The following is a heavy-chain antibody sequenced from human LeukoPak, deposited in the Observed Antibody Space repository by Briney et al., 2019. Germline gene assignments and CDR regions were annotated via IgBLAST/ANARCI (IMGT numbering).Heavy chain of an antibody. V-gene: IGHV3-33*01. D-gene: IGHD6-25*01. Sequence: GGSLRLSCAASGFTFSDYGMHWVRQAPGEGLEWVAVIWHDGSEKYYGDSVKGRLTISRDDSKNTLHLQMNSLRAEDTGVYYCARYSSGFDYWGQGTLVTVSS. J-gene: IGHJ4*02. CDR2: IWHDGSEK. CDR3: ARYSSGFDY. CDR1: GFTFSDYG.